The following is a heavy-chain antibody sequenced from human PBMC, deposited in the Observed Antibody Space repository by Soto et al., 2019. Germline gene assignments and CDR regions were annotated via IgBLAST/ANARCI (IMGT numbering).Heavy chain of an antibody. J-gene: IGHJ5*02. CDR1: GYTFTSYG. Sequence: GGRVKVSCKASGYTFTSYGISWVRQAPGQGLEWMGWISAYNGNTNYAQKLQGRVTMTTDTSTSTAYMELRSLRSDDTAVYYCARDSPGPPEAWFDPWGQGTLVTVYS. CDR3: ARDSPGPPEAWFDP. CDR2: ISAYNGNT. V-gene: IGHV1-18*01.